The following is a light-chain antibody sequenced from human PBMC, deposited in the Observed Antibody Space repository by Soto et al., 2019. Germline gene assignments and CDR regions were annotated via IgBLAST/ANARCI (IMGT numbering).Light chain of an antibody. CDR1: SSNIGAGYD. J-gene: IGLJ7*01. CDR2: GNS. CDR3: QSYDISLSGAV. V-gene: IGLV1-40*01. Sequence: QSVLTQPPSVSGAPGQRVTISCTGSSSNIGAGYDVHWYQQLPGTAPKLLIYGNSNRPSGVPDRFSGSKSGTSASLAITGLQAEDEADYYCQSYDISLSGAVVGGGTQLTVL.